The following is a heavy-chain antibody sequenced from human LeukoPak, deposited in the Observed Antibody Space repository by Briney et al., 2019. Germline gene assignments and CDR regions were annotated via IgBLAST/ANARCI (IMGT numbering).Heavy chain of an antibody. J-gene: IGHJ5*02. CDR1: GGSFSGYY. V-gene: IGHV4-34*01. CDR2: INHSGST. Sequence: SETLSLTCAVYGGSFSGYYWSWIRQPPGKGLEWIGEINHSGSTNYNPSLKSRVTISVDTSKNQFSLKLSSVTAADTAVYYCASVCRDWGRRYYYGSGINQNWFDPWGQGTLVTVSS. D-gene: IGHD3-10*01. CDR3: ASVCRDWGRRYYYGSGINQNWFDP.